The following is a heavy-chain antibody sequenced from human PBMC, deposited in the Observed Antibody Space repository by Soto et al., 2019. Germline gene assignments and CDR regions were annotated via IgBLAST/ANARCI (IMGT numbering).Heavy chain of an antibody. Sequence: QVQLVQSGAEVKKPGASVKVSCKASGYTFTSYGISWVRQAPGQGLEWMGWISAYNGNTNYAQKLQGRVTLTTDTYTRTAYLQLRSLRSDDTAVYYWATSPPVVTDMNAPRYYYYGMYVWGQGTTVAVSS. D-gene: IGHD2-21*02. CDR3: ATSPPVVTDMNAPRYYYYGMYV. CDR2: ISAYNGNT. CDR1: GYTFTSYG. V-gene: IGHV1-18*01. J-gene: IGHJ6*02.